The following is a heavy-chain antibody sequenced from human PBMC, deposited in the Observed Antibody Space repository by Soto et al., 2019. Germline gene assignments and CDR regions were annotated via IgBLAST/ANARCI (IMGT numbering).Heavy chain of an antibody. CDR1: GGTFRTAA. V-gene: IGHV1-69*12. CDR3: ARDNDRPQLGGNYYYILDV. Sequence: QVQLEQSGAEVKKPGSSVNVSCKASGGTFRTAAISWVRHAPGQGLEWMGGIMPVFRTPDYAQKFQGRFTITADESTNTDYMELSGLRSDDTAVYYCARDNDRPQLGGNYYYILDVWGQGTTINVSS. J-gene: IGHJ6*02. CDR2: IMPVFRTP. D-gene: IGHD2-8*01.